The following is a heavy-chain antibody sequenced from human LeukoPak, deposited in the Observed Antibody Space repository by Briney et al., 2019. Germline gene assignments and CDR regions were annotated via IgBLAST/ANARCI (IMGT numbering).Heavy chain of an antibody. V-gene: IGHV4-34*01. J-gene: IGHJ3*02. CDR2: INHSGST. CDR1: GGSFSGYY. Sequence: PSETLSLTCAVYGGSFSGYYWSWIRQPPGKGLEWIGEINHSGSTNYNPSLKSRVTISVDTSKNQFSLKLSSVTAADTAVYYCARHVADGAYDAFDIWGQGTMVTVSS. D-gene: IGHD6-19*01. CDR3: ARHVADGAYDAFDI.